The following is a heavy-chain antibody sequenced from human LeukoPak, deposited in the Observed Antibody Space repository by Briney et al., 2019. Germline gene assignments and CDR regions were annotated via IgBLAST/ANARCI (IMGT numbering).Heavy chain of an antibody. CDR2: ISAYNGNT. CDR3: ARGYCSGGSCYGYYYYYYMDV. J-gene: IGHJ6*03. Sequence: GASVKVSCKASGYTFTSYYMHWVRQAPGQGLEWMGWISAYNGNTNYAQKLQGRVTMTTDTSTSTAYMELRSPRSDDTAVYYCARGYCSGGSCYGYYYYYYMDVWGKGTTVTVSS. D-gene: IGHD2-15*01. V-gene: IGHV1-18*04. CDR1: GYTFTSYY.